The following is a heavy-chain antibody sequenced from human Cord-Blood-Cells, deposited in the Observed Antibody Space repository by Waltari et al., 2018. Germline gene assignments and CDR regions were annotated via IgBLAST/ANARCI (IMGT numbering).Heavy chain of an antibody. J-gene: IGHJ3*02. CDR2: IIPILGIA. Sequence: AEVKKPGYSVKVSCKASGGTFSSYAISWVRQAPGQGLEWMGRIIPILGIANYAQKFHRRVTITADKSTSTAYMELSSLRSEDTAVYYCAREGGMRCLEGLLDAFDIWGQGTMVTVSS. CDR1: GGTFSSYA. V-gene: IGHV1-69*04. CDR3: AREGGMRCLEGLLDAFDI. D-gene: IGHD3-3*01.